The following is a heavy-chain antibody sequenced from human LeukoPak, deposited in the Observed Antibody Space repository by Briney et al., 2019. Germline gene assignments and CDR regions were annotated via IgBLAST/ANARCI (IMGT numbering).Heavy chain of an antibody. CDR3: ARQKWEQQGRDYYFNGLDV. J-gene: IGHJ6*02. V-gene: IGHV4-61*02. D-gene: IGHD1/OR15-1a*01. CDR1: GDSISSGGYY. Sequence: SETLSLTCTVSGDSISSGGYYWSWIRQPAGKGLEWIGRIYTSGSTNYNPSLKSRVTISVDTSKNQFSLKLSSVTAADTAVYYCARQKWEQQGRDYYFNGLDVWGPGTTVIVSS. CDR2: IYTSGST.